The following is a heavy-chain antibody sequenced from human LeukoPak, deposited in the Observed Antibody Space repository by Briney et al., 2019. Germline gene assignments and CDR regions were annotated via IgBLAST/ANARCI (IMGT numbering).Heavy chain of an antibody. Sequence: ASVKVSCKASGYTFTSHGISWVRQAPGQGLEWMGWISAYNGNTNYAQKLQGRVTMTTDTSTSTAYMELRSLRSDDTAVYYCAREVILVWFGGPGNDAFYIWGQGTMVTVSS. J-gene: IGHJ3*02. V-gene: IGHV1-18*01. CDR2: ISAYNGNT. CDR3: AREVILVWFGGPGNDAFYI. CDR1: GYTFTSHG. D-gene: IGHD3-10*01.